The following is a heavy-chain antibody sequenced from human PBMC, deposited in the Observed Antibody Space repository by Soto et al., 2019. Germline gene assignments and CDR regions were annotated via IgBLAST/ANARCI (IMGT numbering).Heavy chain of an antibody. CDR1: GFTFSAYG. V-gene: IGHV3-30*18. J-gene: IGHJ4*02. CDR3: AKDTYYYSSSGYSVFDS. D-gene: IGHD3-22*01. CDR2: ISHDGSNT. Sequence: QVQLVESGGGVVQPGRSLRLSCAASGFTFSAYGIHWVRQAPGKGLEWVAVISHDGSNTNYADSVKGRFTFSRDNSKDTVYLQMKRLRAEETAVYYCAKDTYYYSSSGYSVFDSWGQGTLVTVSS.